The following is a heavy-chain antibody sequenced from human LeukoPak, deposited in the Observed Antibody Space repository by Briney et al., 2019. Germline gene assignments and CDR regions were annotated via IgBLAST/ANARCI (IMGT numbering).Heavy chain of an antibody. J-gene: IGHJ3*02. Sequence: KSSETLSLTCTVSGGSISSYYWSWIRQPAGKELEWIGRIYTSGSTNYNPSLKSRVTMSVDTSKNQFSLKLSSVTAADTAVYYCARDTYYYDSSGYWPAFDIWGQGTMVTVSS. CDR3: ARDTYYYDSSGYWPAFDI. CDR1: GGSISSYY. CDR2: IYTSGST. V-gene: IGHV4-4*07. D-gene: IGHD3-22*01.